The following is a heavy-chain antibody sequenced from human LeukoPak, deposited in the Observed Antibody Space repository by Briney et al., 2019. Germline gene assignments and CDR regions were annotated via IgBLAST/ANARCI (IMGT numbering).Heavy chain of an antibody. V-gene: IGHV4-59*01. CDR3: ARLASVAGASLGYMDV. CDR2: IYYSGST. D-gene: IGHD6-19*01. J-gene: IGHJ6*03. Sequence: SETLSLTCTVSGGSISSYYWSWIRQPPGKGLEWIGYIYYSGSTNYNPSLKSRVTISVDTSKNQFSLKLSSVTAADTAVYYCARLASVAGASLGYMDVWGKGTTVTVSS. CDR1: GGSISSYY.